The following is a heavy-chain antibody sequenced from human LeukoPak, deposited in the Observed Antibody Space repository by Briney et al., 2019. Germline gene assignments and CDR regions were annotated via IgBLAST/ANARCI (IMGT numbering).Heavy chain of an antibody. CDR2: ISSSSSYI. Sequence: KSGGSLRLSCAASGFTFSSYSMNWVRQAPGKGLEWVSSISSSSSYIYYADSVKGRFTISRDNAKNSLYLQMNSLRAEDTAVYYCARGGRGYVDYWGQGTLVTVSS. V-gene: IGHV3-21*01. J-gene: IGHJ4*02. CDR3: ARGGRGYVDY. CDR1: GFTFSSYS. D-gene: IGHD1-26*01.